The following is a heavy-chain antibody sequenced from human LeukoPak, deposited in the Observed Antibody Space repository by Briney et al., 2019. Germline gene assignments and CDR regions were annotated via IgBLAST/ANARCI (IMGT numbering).Heavy chain of an antibody. CDR3: AKMSYGVYSDVDF. V-gene: IGHV3-23*01. J-gene: IGHJ4*02. D-gene: IGHD2-8*01. CDR1: GFTFSSYA. Sequence: GGSLRLSCAASGFTFSSYAMSWVRQAPGKGLEWVSAISGSGGNTYYADSVKGRFTTSRDKSKNTLFLQMNSLRAEDTAVYYCAKMSYGVYSDVDFWGQGTLVTVSS. CDR2: ISGSGGNT.